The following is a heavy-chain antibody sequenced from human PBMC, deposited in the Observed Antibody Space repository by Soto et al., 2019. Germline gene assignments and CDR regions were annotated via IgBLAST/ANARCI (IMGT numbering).Heavy chain of an antibody. CDR3: ARSSISGIFYYYY. V-gene: IGHV1-18*01. Sequence: ASVKVSCKASGYTFTDNGVSWMRQAPGQGLEWMGWINPNNGNTKYAQNFQGRVTMTTDTSTSTAYVELRGLRSDDTAMYYCARSSISGIFYYYYWGQGTLVTVSS. CDR1: GYTFTDNG. J-gene: IGHJ4*02. CDR2: INPNNGNT. D-gene: IGHD3-10*01.